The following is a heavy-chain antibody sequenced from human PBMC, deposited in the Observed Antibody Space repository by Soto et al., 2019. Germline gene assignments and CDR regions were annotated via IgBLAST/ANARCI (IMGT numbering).Heavy chain of an antibody. V-gene: IGHV4-34*01. D-gene: IGHD3-3*01. CDR2: INHSGST. Sequence: PSETLSLTCAAFGGSFSGSYWSWSRKPQGKGLEWIGEINHSGSTNYNPSLKSRVTISVDTSKNQLSLKLSSVTAADTAVYYCARGRVVLRFLEWPTGYYGMDVWGQGTTVTVSS. CDR3: ARGRVVLRFLEWPTGYYGMDV. J-gene: IGHJ6*02. CDR1: GGSFSGSY.